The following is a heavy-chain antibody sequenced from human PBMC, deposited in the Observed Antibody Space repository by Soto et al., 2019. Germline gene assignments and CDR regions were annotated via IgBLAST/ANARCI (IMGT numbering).Heavy chain of an antibody. V-gene: IGHV4-34*01. CDR3: ARWGGGARVVYYYYYGMDV. CDR1: GGSFSGYY. D-gene: IGHD2-15*01. Sequence: SETLSLTCAVYGGSFSGYYWSWIRQPPGKGLEWIGEINHSGSTNYNPSLKSRVTISVDTSKNQFSLKLSSVTAADAAVYYCARWGGGARVVYYYYYGMDVWGQGTTVTVSS. CDR2: INHSGST. J-gene: IGHJ6*02.